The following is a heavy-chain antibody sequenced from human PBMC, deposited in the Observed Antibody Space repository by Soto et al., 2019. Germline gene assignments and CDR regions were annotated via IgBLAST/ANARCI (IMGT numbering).Heavy chain of an antibody. J-gene: IGHJ4*02. CDR2: ISGSGGST. CDR3: APIPTPPYDSSGGY. V-gene: IGHV3-23*01. Sequence: QPGGSLRLSXAASGFTFSSYAMSWVRQAPGKGLEWVSAISGSGGSTYYADSVKGRFTISRDNSKNTLYLQMNSLRAEDTAVYYCAPIPTPPYDSSGGYWGQGTLVTVSS. CDR1: GFTFSSYA. D-gene: IGHD3-22*01.